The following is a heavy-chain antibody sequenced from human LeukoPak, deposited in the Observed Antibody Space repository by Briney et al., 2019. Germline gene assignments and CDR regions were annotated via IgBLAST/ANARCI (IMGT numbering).Heavy chain of an antibody. CDR3: ARDRSGFYSVDH. CDR1: GFTLSENN. D-gene: IGHD5-12*01. CDR2: ISNDGNSK. V-gene: IGHV3-30-3*01. J-gene: IGHJ4*02. Sequence: GGSLRLSCAASGFTLSENNVHWVRQAPGKGLEWVALISNDGNSKDYADSVKDRFTLSGDNSKTTVYLQMNSLRAEDTAVYYCARDRSGFYSVDHWGQGTLVIVSS.